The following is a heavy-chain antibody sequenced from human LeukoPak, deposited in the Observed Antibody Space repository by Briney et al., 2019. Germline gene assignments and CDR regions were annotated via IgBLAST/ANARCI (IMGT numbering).Heavy chain of an antibody. CDR1: GFIFSGYW. D-gene: IGHD2-15*01. Sequence: GGSLRLSCAASGFIFSGYWMGWVRQAPGKGLGWVANIRQDGSDKYYVDSVRGRFTISRDNAQNSLSLQMNSLRVEDSAVYYCGRWGISAALDRWGQGTLVTVSS. J-gene: IGHJ5*02. CDR3: GRWGISAALDR. CDR2: IRQDGSDK. V-gene: IGHV3-7*01.